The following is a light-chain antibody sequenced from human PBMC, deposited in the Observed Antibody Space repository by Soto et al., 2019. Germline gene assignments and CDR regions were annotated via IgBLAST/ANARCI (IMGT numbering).Light chain of an antibody. CDR3: QQQGRSWIT. V-gene: IGKV3-20*01. Sequence: DIMLTQSPGTLSLSPGDRAALSCGASQSLSNNFLAWYQQKPGQAPRLLISGASSRATGIPDRFSGSGSGTDFTLTISRLEPEDFAVYYCQQQGRSWITFGQGTRLE. CDR2: GAS. J-gene: IGKJ5*01. CDR1: QSLSNNF.